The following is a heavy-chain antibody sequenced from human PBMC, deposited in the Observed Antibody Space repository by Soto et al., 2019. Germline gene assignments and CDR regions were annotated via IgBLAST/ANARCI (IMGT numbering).Heavy chain of an antibody. Sequence: PGGSLRLSCEASGFVFTNFWMQWVRHVPGKGLVWVARIDTSGHSTNYAESVKGRFTISRDNAKNTVSLQMNSLRVEDTGVYYCAKDSWHFDLWSQGSQVTVSS. V-gene: IGHV3-74*01. CDR1: GFVFTNFW. J-gene: IGHJ4*02. CDR3: AKDSWHFDL. CDR2: IDTSGHST.